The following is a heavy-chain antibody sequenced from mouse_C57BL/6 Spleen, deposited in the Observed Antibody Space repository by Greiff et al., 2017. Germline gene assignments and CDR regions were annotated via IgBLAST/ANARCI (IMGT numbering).Heavy chain of an antibody. CDR2: IHPCGGDT. Sequence: QVQLQQPGAELVTPGASVKLSCKASGYTFTSYWIHWVKQRPGQGLEWIGGIHPCGGDTNYNEKFKGKATLTVDKSSSTAYMELSSLTSEDSAVYFCARPPEGDSYFDYWGQGTTLTVSS. D-gene: IGHD2-13*01. CDR3: ARPPEGDSYFDY. CDR1: GYTFTSYW. V-gene: IGHV1-74*01. J-gene: IGHJ2*01.